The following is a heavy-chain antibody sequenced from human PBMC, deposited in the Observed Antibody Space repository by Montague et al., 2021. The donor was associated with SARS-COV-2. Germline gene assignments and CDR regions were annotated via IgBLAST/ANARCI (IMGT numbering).Heavy chain of an antibody. Sequence: SLRLSCAASGFTFSSYGMHRVRQAPGKGLEWVAVIWYDGSNKYYADSVKGRFTISRDNSKNTLYLQMNSLRAEDTAVYYCAKEIIEVAADWHFDLWGRGTLVTVSS. J-gene: IGHJ2*01. V-gene: IGHV3-33*06. CDR3: AKEIIEVAADWHFDL. CDR2: IWYDGSNK. CDR1: GFTFSSYG. D-gene: IGHD6-19*01.